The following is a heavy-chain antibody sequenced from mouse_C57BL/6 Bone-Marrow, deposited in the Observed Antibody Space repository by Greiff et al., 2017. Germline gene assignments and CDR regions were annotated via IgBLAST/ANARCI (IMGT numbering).Heavy chain of an antibody. D-gene: IGHD2-4*01. CDR3: ARWRIYYDYDGVWWYFDV. Sequence: VQLQQSGAELARPGASEKLSCKASGYTFTSYGISWVKQRTGQGLEWIGEIYPRSGNTYYNEKFKGKATLTADKSSSTAYMELRSLTSEDSAVYFCARWRIYYDYDGVWWYFDVWGTGTTVTVSS. J-gene: IGHJ1*03. CDR1: GYTFTSYG. V-gene: IGHV1-81*01. CDR2: IYPRSGNT.